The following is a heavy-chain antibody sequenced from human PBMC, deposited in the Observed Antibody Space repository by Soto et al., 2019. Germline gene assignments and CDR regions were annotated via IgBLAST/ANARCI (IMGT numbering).Heavy chain of an antibody. Sequence: QVHLVQSGAEVKKPGSSVKVSCKGSGYTFTTYGITWVRQAPGQGLEWMGWISAHNGNTNYAQKLQGRVTVTRDTSTSTAYMELRSLRSDDTAVYYCARGRYGDYWGQGALVTVSS. CDR1: GYTFTTYG. D-gene: IGHD1-1*01. J-gene: IGHJ4*02. CDR2: ISAHNGNT. V-gene: IGHV1-18*01. CDR3: ARGRYGDY.